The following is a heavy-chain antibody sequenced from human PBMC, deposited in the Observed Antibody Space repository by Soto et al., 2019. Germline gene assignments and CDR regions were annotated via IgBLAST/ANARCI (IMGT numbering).Heavy chain of an antibody. Sequence: PGGSLRLSCAASGFTFSSYAMHWVRQAPGKGLEWVAVISYDGSNKYYADSVKGRFTISRDNSKNTLYLQMNSLRAEDTAVYYCAVGYSYGSYFDYWGQGTLVTVSS. CDR2: ISYDGSNK. CDR3: AVGYSYGSYFDY. V-gene: IGHV3-30-3*01. CDR1: GFTFSSYA. J-gene: IGHJ4*02. D-gene: IGHD5-18*01.